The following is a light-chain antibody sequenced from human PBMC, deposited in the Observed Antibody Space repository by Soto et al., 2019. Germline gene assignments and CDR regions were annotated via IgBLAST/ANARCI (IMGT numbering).Light chain of an antibody. CDR2: DAS. J-gene: IGKJ3*01. CDR3: QQRSNWPPQFT. Sequence: EIVLTQSPATLFLSPGERATLSCRASLSVNNYLAWYQQKPGQAPRLLIYDASNRATDIPARFSGSGSGTDFTITISSLEPEDFAVYYCQQRSNWPPQFTFGPGTKVHI. V-gene: IGKV3-11*01. CDR1: LSVNNY.